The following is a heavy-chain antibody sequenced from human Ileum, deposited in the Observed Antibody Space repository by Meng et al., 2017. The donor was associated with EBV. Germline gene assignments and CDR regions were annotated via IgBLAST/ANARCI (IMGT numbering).Heavy chain of an antibody. J-gene: IGHJ4*02. CDR2: IKSTTDGGTT. CDR1: GFTVSNAW. CDR3: EGWRY. Sequence: VQLVESVGGLVKPGGSLRLSCAAYGFTVSNAWLTWVRQAPGKGLEWVGRIKSTTDGGTTDYAATVKGRFTISRVDSKNTLFLQMDSLKTEDTAVYYCEGWRYWGQGTLVTVSS. D-gene: IGHD2-15*01. V-gene: IGHV3-15*01.